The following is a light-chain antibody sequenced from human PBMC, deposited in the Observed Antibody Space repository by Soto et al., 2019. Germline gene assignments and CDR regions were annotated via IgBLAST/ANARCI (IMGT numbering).Light chain of an antibody. V-gene: IGLV2-23*01. CDR3: CSSAPESTYV. J-gene: IGLJ1*01. CDR1: SSDVGAYNS. Sequence: QSALAQPASVSGSPGQSVTISCTWTSSDVGAYNSVSWYQQHPDKAPQLMIYKGTQRPSGVSNRFSGSTSGNAASLKISGLQAGDEADYFCCSSAPESTYVFGTGTKVTVL. CDR2: KGT.